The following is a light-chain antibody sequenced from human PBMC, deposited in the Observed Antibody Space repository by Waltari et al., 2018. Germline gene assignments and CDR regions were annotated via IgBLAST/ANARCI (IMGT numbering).Light chain of an antibody. J-gene: IGKJ2*01. CDR2: AAS. CDR1: QGISSY. V-gene: IGKV1-8*01. CDR3: QQYYSYPYT. Sequence: AIRMTQSPSSFSASTGDRVTITCRASQGISSYVAWYQQKPGNAPQLLIYAASTLQSGGPSRFSGSGSGTDFTLTISCLQSEDFATYYCQQYYSYPYTFGQGTKLEIK.